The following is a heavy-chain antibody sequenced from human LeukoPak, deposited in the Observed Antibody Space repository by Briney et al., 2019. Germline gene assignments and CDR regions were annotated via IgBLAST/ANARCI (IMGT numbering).Heavy chain of an antibody. V-gene: IGHV4-59*08. CDR1: GFTVSSNY. CDR2: IYYSGST. J-gene: IGHJ4*02. CDR3: ASSEPYGSGSYN. D-gene: IGHD3-10*01. Sequence: GSLRLSCAASGFTVSSNYMSWIRQPPGKGLEWIGYIYYSGSTNYNPSLKSRVTISVDRSKNQLSLKLSSVTAADTAVYYCASSEPYGSGSYNWGQGTLVTVSS.